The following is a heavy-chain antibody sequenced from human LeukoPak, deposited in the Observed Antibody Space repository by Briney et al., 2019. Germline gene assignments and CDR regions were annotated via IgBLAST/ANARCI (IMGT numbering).Heavy chain of an antibody. V-gene: IGHV3-64*01. Sequence: GGSLRLSCAASGFTFSSYAMHWVRQAPGKGLEYVSGISSDGGSTYYANSVKGRFTISRDNSKNTLYLQMGSLRAEDMAVYYCAREYSSSSVDYWGQGTLVTVSS. CDR3: AREYSSSSVDY. D-gene: IGHD6-6*01. CDR1: GFTFSSYA. J-gene: IGHJ4*02. CDR2: ISSDGGST.